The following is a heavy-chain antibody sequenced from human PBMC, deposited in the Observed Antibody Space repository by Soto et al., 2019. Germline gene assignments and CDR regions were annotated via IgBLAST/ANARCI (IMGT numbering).Heavy chain of an antibody. CDR1: GYIFSLFR. J-gene: IGHJ3*02. V-gene: IGHV1-18*01. CDR2: ISGYNGNT. Sequence: QDQLVQSGAEVKKPGASVKVSCRASGYIFSLFRVNWVRQAPGQGLEWMGWISGYNGNTNYAQKFQGRVTITPDTSTNTAYMELTSLTSDDTAVYYCARDVFGHVDAFDIWGQGTMVTVSS. CDR3: ARDVFGHVDAFDI. D-gene: IGHD3-16*01.